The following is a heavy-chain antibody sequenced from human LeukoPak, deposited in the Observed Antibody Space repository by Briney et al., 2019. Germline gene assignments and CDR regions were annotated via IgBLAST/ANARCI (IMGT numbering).Heavy chain of an antibody. CDR3: ARGRLRGPDAFDI. D-gene: IGHD3-10*01. Sequence: ASVKVSCKASGYTFAAYYMYWVRQAPGQGLEWMGWIRPNSGGTNYTQKFQGRVTMTRDTSINTAYMELSRLTADDTAVYYCARGRLRGPDAFDIWGQGTMVTVSS. J-gene: IGHJ3*02. V-gene: IGHV1-2*02. CDR2: IRPNSGGT. CDR1: GYTFAAYY.